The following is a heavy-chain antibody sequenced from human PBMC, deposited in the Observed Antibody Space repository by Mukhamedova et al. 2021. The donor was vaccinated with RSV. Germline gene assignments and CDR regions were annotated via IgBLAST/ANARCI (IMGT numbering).Heavy chain of an antibody. Sequence: GLEWVSGISWNSGSIGYADSVKGRFTISRDNAKNSLYLQMNSLRAEDTALYYCAKEGYSYFDYWGQGTLVTVSS. D-gene: IGHD5-18*01. J-gene: IGHJ4*02. CDR3: AKEGYSYFDY. V-gene: IGHV3-9*01. CDR2: ISWNSGSI.